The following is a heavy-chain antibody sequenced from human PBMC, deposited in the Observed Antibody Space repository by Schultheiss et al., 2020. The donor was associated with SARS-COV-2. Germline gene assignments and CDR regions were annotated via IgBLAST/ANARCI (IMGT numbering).Heavy chain of an antibody. V-gene: IGHV3-74*01. J-gene: IGHJ3*02. CDR3: ATVPAANDAFNI. D-gene: IGHD2-2*01. Sequence: GESLKISCAASGFTFSSYALSWVRQAPGKGLIWLSRISPYGNATTYADSVKGRFTISRDNAKNTLFLQMNSLRADDSAVYYCATVPAANDAFNIWGQGTMVTVSS. CDR2: ISPYGNAT. CDR1: GFTFSSYA.